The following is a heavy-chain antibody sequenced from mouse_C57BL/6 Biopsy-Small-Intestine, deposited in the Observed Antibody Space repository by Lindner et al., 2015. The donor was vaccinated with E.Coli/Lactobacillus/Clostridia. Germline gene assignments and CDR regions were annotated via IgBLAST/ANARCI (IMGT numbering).Heavy chain of an antibody. Sequence: VQLQESGAELARPGASVKLSCKASGYTFTSYGISWVKQRTGQGLEWIGEIYPRSGNTYYNEKFKGKATLTADKSSSTAYMQLSSLTSEDSAVYFCARRNSNYYAMDYWGQGTSVTVSS. D-gene: IGHD2-5*01. CDR3: ARRNSNYYAMDY. CDR1: GYTFTSYG. J-gene: IGHJ4*01. V-gene: IGHV1-81*01. CDR2: IYPRSGNT.